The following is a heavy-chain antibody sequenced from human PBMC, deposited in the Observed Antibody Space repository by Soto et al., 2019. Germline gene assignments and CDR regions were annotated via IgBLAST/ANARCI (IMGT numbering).Heavy chain of an antibody. Sequence: QVQLVESGGGVVQPGRSLRLSCAASGFTFSSYGMHWVRQAPGKGLEWVAVISYDGSNKYYADSVKGRFTISRDNSKNKLYLQMHSLRAEDTDVYYCSKLGITGTPHITDLYYFDYWGQGTLVTVSS. D-gene: IGHD1-7*01. CDR1: GFTFSSYG. J-gene: IGHJ4*02. CDR2: ISYDGSNK. CDR3: SKLGITGTPHITDLYYFDY. V-gene: IGHV3-30*18.